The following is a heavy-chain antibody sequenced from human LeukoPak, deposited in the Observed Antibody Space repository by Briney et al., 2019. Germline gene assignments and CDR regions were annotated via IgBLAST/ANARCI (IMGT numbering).Heavy chain of an antibody. CDR3: ARDQGYSSSPYYFDY. Sequence: ASETLSLTCAVYGGSFSGYYWSWIRQPPGKGLEWIGEINHSGSTNYNPSLKSRVTMSVDTSKNQFSLKLSSVTAADTAVYYCARDQGYSSSPYYFDYWGQGTLVTVSS. CDR1: GGSFSGYY. J-gene: IGHJ4*02. D-gene: IGHD6-6*01. V-gene: IGHV4-34*01. CDR2: INHSGST.